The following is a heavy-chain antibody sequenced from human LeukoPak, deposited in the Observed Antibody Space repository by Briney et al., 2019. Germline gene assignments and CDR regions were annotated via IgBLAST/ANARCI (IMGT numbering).Heavy chain of an antibody. CDR2: MNPNSGNT. V-gene: IGHV1-8*01. D-gene: IGHD6-13*01. CDR3: ARGGYSRYYYYMDV. J-gene: IGHJ6*03. Sequence: ASVKVSCTASGYTFTRYAINWVRQATGQGLEWMGWMNPNSGNTGYAQKFQGRVTMTRNTSISTAYMELSSLRSEDTAVYYCARGGYSRYYYYMDVWGKGTTVTVSS. CDR1: GYTFTRYA.